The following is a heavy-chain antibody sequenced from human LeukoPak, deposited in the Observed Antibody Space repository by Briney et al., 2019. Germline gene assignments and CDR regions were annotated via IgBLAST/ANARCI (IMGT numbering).Heavy chain of an antibody. J-gene: IGHJ4*02. CDR3: ARAVYYCSGGSCYSYYFDY. CDR2: ISSSSSYI. Sequence: GGSLRLSCAASGFTFSSYSMNWVRQAPGKGLEWVSSISSSSSYIYYADSVKGRFTISRDNAKNSLYLQMNSLRAEDTAVYYCARAVYYCSGGSCYSYYFDYWGQGTLVTVSS. V-gene: IGHV3-21*01. CDR1: GFTFSSYS. D-gene: IGHD2-15*01.